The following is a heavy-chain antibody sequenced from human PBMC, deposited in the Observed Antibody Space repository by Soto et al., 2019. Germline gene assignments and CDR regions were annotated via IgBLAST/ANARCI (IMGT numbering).Heavy chain of an antibody. V-gene: IGHV1-18*01. CDR3: ARDLDGSGSYYTDY. CDR1: GYTFTSCG. D-gene: IGHD3-10*01. CDR2: ISPYKGNT. Sequence: QVQLMQSGADVKKPGASVKVSCRASGYTFTSCGIAWVRQAPGQGLEWVGWISPYKGNTHYAQKFQGRVTMTTDTSTSTAYMEVRSLRSDDTAVYYCARDLDGSGSYYTDYWGQGTLVTVSS. J-gene: IGHJ4*02.